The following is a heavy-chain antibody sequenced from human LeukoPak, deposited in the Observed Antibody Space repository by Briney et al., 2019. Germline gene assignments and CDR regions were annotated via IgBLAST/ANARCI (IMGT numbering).Heavy chain of an antibody. D-gene: IGHD7-27*01. V-gene: IGHV3-66*01. CDR1: GFTVSSNF. Sequence: PGGSLILSCAVSGFTVSSNFMSWVRQAPGKGPEWVSVIYTSGITYYADSVRGRFTISRDNSKNTLYLQMDSLTAEDTAVYYCARVDWGSFAFDIWGQGTMVTVSS. J-gene: IGHJ3*02. CDR2: IYTSGIT. CDR3: ARVDWGSFAFDI.